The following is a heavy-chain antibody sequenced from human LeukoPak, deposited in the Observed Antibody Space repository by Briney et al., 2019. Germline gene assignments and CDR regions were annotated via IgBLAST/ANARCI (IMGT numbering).Heavy chain of an antibody. J-gene: IGHJ4*02. D-gene: IGHD6-13*01. CDR3: AKDKFRSSLGPFDY. V-gene: IGHV3-23*01. CDR2: ISGSGGST. CDR1: GFTFSSYA. Sequence: PGGSLRLSCAASGFTFSSYAMSWVRQAPGKGLQWVSAISGSGGSTYYADSVKGRFTISRDNSKNTLYLQMNSLRAEDTAVYYCAKDKFRSSLGPFDYWGQGTLVTVSS.